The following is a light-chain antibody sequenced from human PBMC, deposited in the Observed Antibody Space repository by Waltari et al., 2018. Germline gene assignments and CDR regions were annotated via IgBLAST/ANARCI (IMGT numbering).Light chain of an antibody. Sequence: IVLTQSPGTLSLSPGERATLSCRASQSVSRSLAWYQQKPGQAPTLLIYDASTRATGIPDRFTGSGSGTDFSLTISSLEPEDFAIYFCQHYVRLPATFGQGTKVEIK. CDR1: QSVSRS. CDR2: DAS. CDR3: QHYVRLPAT. J-gene: IGKJ1*01. V-gene: IGKV3-20*01.